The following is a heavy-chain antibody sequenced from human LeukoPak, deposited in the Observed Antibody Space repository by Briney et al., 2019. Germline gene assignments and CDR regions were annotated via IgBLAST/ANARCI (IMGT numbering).Heavy chain of an antibody. CDR2: ISSSSSYI. CDR1: GFTFSSYS. J-gene: IGHJ4*02. CDR3: ARGGYYYDSSGYDY. V-gene: IGHV3-21*01. D-gene: IGHD3-22*01. Sequence: PGGSLRLSSVASGFTFSSYSMNWVRQAPGNGLEWVSSISSSSSYIYYADSVKGRFTISRDNAKNSLYLQMNSLRAEDTAVYYCARGGYYYDSSGYDYWGQGTLVTVSS.